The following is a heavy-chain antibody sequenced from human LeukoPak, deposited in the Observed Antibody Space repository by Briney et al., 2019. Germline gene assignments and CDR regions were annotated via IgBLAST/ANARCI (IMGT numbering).Heavy chain of an antibody. J-gene: IGHJ4*02. CDR2: FDPEDGET. V-gene: IGHV1-24*01. D-gene: IGHD3-22*01. CDR3: ATDSKYYYDSSGFLDY. CDR1: GYTLTELS. Sequence: ASMKVSCKVSGYTLTELSMHWVRQAPGKGLEWMGGFDPEDGETIYARKFQGRVTMTEDTSTDTAYMELSSLRSEDTAVYYCATDSKYYYDSSGFLDYWGQGTLVTVSS.